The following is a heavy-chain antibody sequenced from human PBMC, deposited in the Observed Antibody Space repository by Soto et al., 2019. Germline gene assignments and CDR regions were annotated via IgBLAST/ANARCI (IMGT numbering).Heavy chain of an antibody. CDR3: AKDEGGGYYYGMTH. Sequence: QVQLVESGGGVVQPGTSLRLSCAASGFTFSSYAMHWVRQAPGKGLEWVAVMSYDGRIKDYADSVKGRVTISRDNTMSTLYLQMNSLRDEDTDVYYCAKDEGGGYYYGMTHWGQGTLVSVSS. J-gene: IGHJ4*02. CDR2: MSYDGRIK. CDR1: GFTFSSYA. D-gene: IGHD3-3*01. V-gene: IGHV3-30-3*01.